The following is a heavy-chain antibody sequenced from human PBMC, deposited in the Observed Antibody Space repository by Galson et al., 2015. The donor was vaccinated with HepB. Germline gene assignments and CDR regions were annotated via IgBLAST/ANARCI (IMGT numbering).Heavy chain of an antibody. D-gene: IGHD5/OR15-5a*01. V-gene: IGHV4-34*01. J-gene: IGHJ4*02. Sequence: ETLSLTCTVYGGSFSGYYWSWIRQPPGKGLEWIGEINDSGSTNYNPSLKSRVTISIDTSKNQISLKLSSVTAADTAVYYCARSDVNPLYANDYWGQGTLVTVSS. CDR2: INDSGST. CDR3: ARSDVNPLYANDY. CDR1: GGSFSGYY.